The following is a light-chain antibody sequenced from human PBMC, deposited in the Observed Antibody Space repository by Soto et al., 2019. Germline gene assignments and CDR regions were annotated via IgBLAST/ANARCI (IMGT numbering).Light chain of an antibody. V-gene: IGLV2-14*01. CDR1: SSDVGTYNY. CDR2: EVS. J-gene: IGLJ1*01. CDR3: TSYTRDTALV. Sequence: QSVLTQPASVSGSPGQSITISCTGTSSDVGTYNYVSWYQHHPGKAPKLIIYEVSNRPSGVSNRFSGSKSGSTASLTISGLQAEDEADYHCTSYTRDTALVFGTGTKVNVL.